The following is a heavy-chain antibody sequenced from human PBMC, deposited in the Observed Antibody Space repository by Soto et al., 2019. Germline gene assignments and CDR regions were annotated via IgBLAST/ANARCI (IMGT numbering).Heavy chain of an antibody. CDR1: GGTFSSYT. Sequence: SVKVSCKASGGTFSSYTISWVRQAPGRGLEWMGRIIPILGIANYAQKFQGRVTITADKSTSTAYMELSSLRSEDTAVYYCARDRKVATISDAFDIWGQGTMVPVSS. CDR2: IIPILGIA. CDR3: ARDRKVATISDAFDI. V-gene: IGHV1-69*04. J-gene: IGHJ3*02. D-gene: IGHD5-12*01.